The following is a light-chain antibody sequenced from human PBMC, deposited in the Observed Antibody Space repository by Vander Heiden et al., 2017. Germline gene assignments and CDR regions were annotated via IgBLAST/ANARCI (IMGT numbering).Light chain of an antibody. CDR1: NSNIPRNY. CDR3: GTWDSSLKTKV. V-gene: IGLV1-51*01. Sequence: QSTFTQPPSVSAAPGQTVTISCSGSNSNIPRNYVSGYKHVPGTAPKVLMYDNDKRPSVMPERFSGAKSGTSATLGITGLQTEDEADYYCGTWDSSLKTKVFGGGTKLTVL. J-gene: IGLJ3*02. CDR2: DND.